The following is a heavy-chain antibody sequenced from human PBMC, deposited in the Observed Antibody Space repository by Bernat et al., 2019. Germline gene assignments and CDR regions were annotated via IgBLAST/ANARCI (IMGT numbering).Heavy chain of an antibody. J-gene: IGHJ4*02. Sequence: EVQLVESGGGLVQPGESLRLSCAASGFTFSSSWMNWVRQAPWKGLEWVANIKQDGSEKTYGDSVKGRLTISRDNAKNSMYLQRTSMRAEHTAVYYCASTGYSSGWHPFVYWGQGTLVTVSS. CDR3: ASTGYSSGWHPFVY. CDR1: GFTFSSSW. V-gene: IGHV3-7*03. CDR2: IKQDGSEK. D-gene: IGHD6-19*01.